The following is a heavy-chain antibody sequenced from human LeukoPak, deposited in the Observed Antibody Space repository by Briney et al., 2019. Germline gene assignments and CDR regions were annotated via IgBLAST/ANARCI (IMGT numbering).Heavy chain of an antibody. CDR2: INEYGSKK. CDR1: GFTFSTSW. Sequence: GGSLRLSCAASGFTFSTSWMPWVRQAPGQGLEWLGSINEYGSKKTYVDSVKGRFTISRDNAQKSLYLEMNSLRAEDTAVYYCGRAVTSTEGYWGQGTLVTVSS. CDR3: GRAVTSTEGY. J-gene: IGHJ4*02. V-gene: IGHV3-7*03.